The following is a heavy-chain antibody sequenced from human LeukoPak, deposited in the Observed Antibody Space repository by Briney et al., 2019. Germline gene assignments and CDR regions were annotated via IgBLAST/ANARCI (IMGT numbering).Heavy chain of an antibody. CDR3: ARDNNYYYGSGSYSGWFDP. D-gene: IGHD3-10*01. V-gene: IGHV3-53*01. CDR1: GFTVSSNY. CDR2: IYSGGST. J-gene: IGHJ5*02. Sequence: GGSLRLSCAASGFTVSSNYMSWVRQAPGKGLEWVSVIYSGGSTYYADSVKGRFTISRDNSKNTLYLQMNSLRAEDTAVYYCARDNNYYYGSGSYSGWFDPWGQGTLVTVSS.